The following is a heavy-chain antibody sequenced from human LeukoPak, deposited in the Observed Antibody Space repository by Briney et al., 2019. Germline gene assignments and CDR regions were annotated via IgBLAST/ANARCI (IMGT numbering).Heavy chain of an antibody. CDR2: ISSSSSYI. V-gene: IGHV3-21*01. J-gene: IGHJ4*02. CDR3: ARGRSPYSSGWYSQTYFDY. Sequence: GGSLRLSCAASGFTFSSYSMNWVRQAPGKGLEWVSPISSSSSYIYYADSVKGRFTISRDNAKNSLYLQMNSLRAEDTAVYYCARGRSPYSSGWYSQTYFDYWGQGTLVTVSS. D-gene: IGHD6-19*01. CDR1: GFTFSSYS.